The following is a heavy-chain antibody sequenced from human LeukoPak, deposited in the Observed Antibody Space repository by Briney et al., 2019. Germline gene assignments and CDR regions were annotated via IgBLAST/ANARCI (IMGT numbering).Heavy chain of an antibody. D-gene: IGHD6-19*01. Sequence: GSLRLSCAASGFTFSSYAMSWVRQAPGKGLEWVSAISGSGGSTYYADSVKGRFTISRDNSKNTLYLQMNSLRAEDTAVYYCAKSSRPSLGGRTQFDYWGQGTLVTVSS. V-gene: IGHV3-23*01. CDR2: ISGSGGST. J-gene: IGHJ4*02. CDR1: GFTFSSYA. CDR3: AKSSRPSLGGRTQFDY.